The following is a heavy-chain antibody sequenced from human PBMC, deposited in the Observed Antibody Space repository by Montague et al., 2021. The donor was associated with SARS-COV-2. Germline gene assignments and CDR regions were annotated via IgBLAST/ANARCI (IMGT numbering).Heavy chain of an antibody. J-gene: IGHJ3*02. CDR1: GGSISSYY. CDR3: ARWGQYDGDPCDGAFDI. D-gene: IGHD2-21*02. Sequence: SETLSLTCTVSGGSISSYYWSWIRRPPGKGLEWIGYIYYSGSTNYNPSLKSRVTISVDTSDNQFSLKLSSETAADTAVYYCARWGQYDGDPCDGAFDIWGQGTMVTVSS. CDR2: IYYSGST. V-gene: IGHV4-59*01.